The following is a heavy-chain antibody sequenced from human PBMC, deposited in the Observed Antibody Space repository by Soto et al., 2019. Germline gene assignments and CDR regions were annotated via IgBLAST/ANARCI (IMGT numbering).Heavy chain of an antibody. CDR3: AKVGVRGVPSYFSMDV. Sequence: EVQLLESGGGLVQPGGSLRLSCAASGFTFSIFAMSWVRQAPGKGLEWVSSIGGGDHDRYYTDSVRGRFTISRDNSKNKVYLQIDSLGPEDTAVYYCAKVGVRGVPSYFSMDVWGQGTTVTVSS. CDR1: GFTFSIFA. D-gene: IGHD3-10*01. CDR2: IGGGDHDR. J-gene: IGHJ6*02. V-gene: IGHV3-23*01.